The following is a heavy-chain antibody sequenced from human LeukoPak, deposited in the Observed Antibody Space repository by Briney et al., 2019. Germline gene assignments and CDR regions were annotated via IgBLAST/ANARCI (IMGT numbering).Heavy chain of an antibody. J-gene: IGHJ4*02. Sequence: SETLSLTCTVSGASVTTYYWSWIRQPPGKGPEWIANVHSSGTTYYNPSLRSRVTISIDTSKNQFSLRLTSVTTADTAVYYCARYLAAAGMDYFDYWGQGTLVTVSS. D-gene: IGHD6-13*01. CDR1: GASVTTYY. V-gene: IGHV4-59*02. CDR2: VHSSGTT. CDR3: ARYLAAAGMDYFDY.